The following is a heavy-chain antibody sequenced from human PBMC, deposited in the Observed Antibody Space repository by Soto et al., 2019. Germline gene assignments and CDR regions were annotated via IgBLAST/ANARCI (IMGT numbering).Heavy chain of an antibody. D-gene: IGHD3-16*02. V-gene: IGHV3-23*01. Sequence: EVQLLESGGGLVQPGGSLRLSCAASRFTFSSYAMSWVRQAPGKGLEWVSAISGSGGSTYYADSVKGRFTISRDNSKNTLYLQMNSLRAEDTAVYYCAKGAITFGGVIVSPSDYWGQGTLVTVSS. CDR1: RFTFSSYA. CDR2: ISGSGGST. CDR3: AKGAITFGGVIVSPSDY. J-gene: IGHJ4*02.